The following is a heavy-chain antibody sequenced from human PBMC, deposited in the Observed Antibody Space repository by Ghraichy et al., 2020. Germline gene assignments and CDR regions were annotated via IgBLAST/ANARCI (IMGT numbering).Heavy chain of an antibody. Sequence: SETLSLPCTVSGGSISNYYCNWFRQPPGKGLEWIGYVHGSGSTKYHPSLESRVTVSSDTDKNEFSLSLTSMTPPDTAVYYCASGTGWLQTYWGQGTLVTVSS. J-gene: IGHJ4*02. D-gene: IGHD5-18*01. V-gene: IGHV4-59*01. CDR3: ASGTGWLQTY. CDR1: GGSISNYY. CDR2: VHGSGST.